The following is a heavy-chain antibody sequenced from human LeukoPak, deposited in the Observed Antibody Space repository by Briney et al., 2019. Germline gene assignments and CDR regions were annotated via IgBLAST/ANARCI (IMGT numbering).Heavy chain of an antibody. V-gene: IGHV1-24*01. CDR2: FDPEDGET. J-gene: IGHJ5*02. CDR1: GYTLTELS. D-gene: IGHD2-15*01. CDR3: ATDALRGYCSGGSCLNWFDP. Sequence: ASVKVSCKVSGYTLTELSMHWVRQAPGKGLEWMGGFDPEDGETIYAQKFQGRVTMTEDTSTDTAYMELSSLRSEDTAVYYCATDALRGYCSGGSCLNWFDPWGQGTLVTVSS.